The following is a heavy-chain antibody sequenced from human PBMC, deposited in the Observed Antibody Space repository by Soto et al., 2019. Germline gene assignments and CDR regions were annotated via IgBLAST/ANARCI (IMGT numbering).Heavy chain of an antibody. Sequence: PGGSLRLSCAASGFTFSSYAMHWVRQAPGKGLEWVAVISYDGSNKYYADSVKGRFTISRDNSKNTLYLQMNSLRAEDTAVYYCARDFTSICSGGSCYREHGMDVWGQGTTVTVSS. CDR2: ISYDGSNK. J-gene: IGHJ6*02. D-gene: IGHD2-15*01. CDR3: ARDFTSICSGGSCYREHGMDV. V-gene: IGHV3-30-3*01. CDR1: GFTFSSYA.